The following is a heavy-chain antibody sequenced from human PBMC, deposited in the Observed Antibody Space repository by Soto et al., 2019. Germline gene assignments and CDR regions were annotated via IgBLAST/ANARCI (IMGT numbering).Heavy chain of an antibody. Sequence: QVQLQESGPGLVKPSGTLSLTCAVSGGSISSSNWWSWVRQPPGKGLEWIGEIYHSGSTNYNPSLKSRVTISVDKSKNQFSLKLSSVTAADTAVYYCARGRYDFCSGYAPKGGNWFDPWGQGTLVTVSS. D-gene: IGHD3-3*01. CDR2: IYHSGST. CDR3: ARGRYDFCSGYAPKGGNWFDP. V-gene: IGHV4-4*02. CDR1: GGSISSSNW. J-gene: IGHJ5*02.